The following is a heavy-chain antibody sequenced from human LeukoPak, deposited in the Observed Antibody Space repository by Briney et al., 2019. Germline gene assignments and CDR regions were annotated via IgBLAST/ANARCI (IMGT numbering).Heavy chain of an antibody. V-gene: IGHV1-46*01. CDR1: GYTFTSYY. D-gene: IGHD4-17*01. Sequence: ASVKVSCKASGYTFTSYYMRWVRQAPGQGLEWMGIINPSGGSTSYAQKFQGRVTMTRDTSTSTVYMELSSLRSEDTAVYYCARDPFTVTSGMDVWGQGTTVTVSS. CDR2: INPSGGST. J-gene: IGHJ6*02. CDR3: ARDPFTVTSGMDV.